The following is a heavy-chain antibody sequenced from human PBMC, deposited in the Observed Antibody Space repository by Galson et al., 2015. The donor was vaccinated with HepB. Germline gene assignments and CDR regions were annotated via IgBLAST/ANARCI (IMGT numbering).Heavy chain of an antibody. CDR3: ARGRDGYNNFDY. Sequence: SVKVSCKASGYTFAGYYMHWVRQAPGQGLEWMGWINPNSGGTNYAQKFQGWVTMTRDTSISTAYMELSRLRSGDTAVYYCARGRDGYNNFDYWGQGTLVTVSP. CDR1: GYTFAGYY. CDR2: INPNSGGT. J-gene: IGHJ4*02. V-gene: IGHV1-2*04. D-gene: IGHD5-24*01.